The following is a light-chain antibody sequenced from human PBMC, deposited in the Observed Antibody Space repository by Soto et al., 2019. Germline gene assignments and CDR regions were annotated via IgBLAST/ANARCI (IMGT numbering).Light chain of an antibody. Sequence: QSVLTQPPSASGTPGQRVTISCSGSSSNIGSNTVNWYQPLPGTAPKLLIYSNNQRPSGVPARFSGSKSGTSASLAISGLQSEDEADYYCAAWDDSLNGVVFGGGTQLTVL. V-gene: IGLV1-44*01. CDR3: AAWDDSLNGVV. J-gene: IGLJ2*01. CDR2: SNN. CDR1: SSNIGSNT.